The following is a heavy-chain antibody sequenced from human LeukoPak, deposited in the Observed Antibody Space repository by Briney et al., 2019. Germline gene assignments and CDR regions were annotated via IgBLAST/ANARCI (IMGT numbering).Heavy chain of an antibody. V-gene: IGHV4-59*01. Sequence: SETLSLTCTVSGGSISSYHWSWIRQPPGKGLEWIGYIYYSGSTNYNPSLKSRVTISVDTSQNQFPLKLSSVTAADHAVYYCARVATVEFDPWGQGTLVTVSS. J-gene: IGHJ5*02. D-gene: IGHD4-17*01. CDR2: IYYSGST. CDR3: ARVATVEFDP. CDR1: GGSISSYH.